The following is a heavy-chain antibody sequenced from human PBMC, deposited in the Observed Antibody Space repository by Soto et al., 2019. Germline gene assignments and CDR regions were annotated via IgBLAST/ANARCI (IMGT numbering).Heavy chain of an antibody. V-gene: IGHV3-30-3*01. J-gene: IGHJ6*02. CDR2: ISYDGSNK. CDR3: ARDWGYSYGYGGMDV. D-gene: IGHD5-18*01. Sequence: QVQLVESGGGVVQPGRSLRLSCAASGFTFSSYAMHWVRQAPGKGLEWVAVISYDGSNKYYADSVKGRFTISRDNSKNTLYLKMNSLRAEDTAVYYCARDWGYSYGYGGMDVWGQGTTVTVSS. CDR1: GFTFSSYA.